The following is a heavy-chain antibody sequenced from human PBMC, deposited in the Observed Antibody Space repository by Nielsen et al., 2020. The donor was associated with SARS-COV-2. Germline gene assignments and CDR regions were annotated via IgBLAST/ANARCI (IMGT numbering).Heavy chain of an antibody. V-gene: IGHV5-51*01. Sequence: GESLKISCKGSGYTFTNYWIGWVRQMPGKGLEWMGIIYPGDSDTRYSPSFQGHVTISADKSISTAYLQWSSLKASDTAMYYCARRGSSWYDNWFDPWGQGTLVTVSS. J-gene: IGHJ5*02. CDR1: GYTFTNYW. CDR3: ARRGSSWYDNWFDP. D-gene: IGHD6-13*01. CDR2: IYPGDSDT.